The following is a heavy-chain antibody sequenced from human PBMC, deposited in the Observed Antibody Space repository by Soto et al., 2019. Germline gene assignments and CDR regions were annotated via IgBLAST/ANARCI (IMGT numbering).Heavy chain of an antibody. CDR3: ARGGRGTYYYYYGMDV. J-gene: IGHJ6*02. V-gene: IGHV1-69*13. CDR1: GGTFSSYA. Sequence: GASVKVSCKASGGTFSSYAISWVRQAPGQGLEWMGGIIPIFGTANYAQKFQGRVTITADESTGTAYMELSSLRSEDTAVYYCARGGRGTYYYYYGMDVWGQGTTVTVSS. CDR2: IIPIFGTA. D-gene: IGHD2-15*01.